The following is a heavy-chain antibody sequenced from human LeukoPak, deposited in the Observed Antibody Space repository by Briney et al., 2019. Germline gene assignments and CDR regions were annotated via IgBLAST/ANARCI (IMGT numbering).Heavy chain of an antibody. J-gene: IGHJ5*02. CDR3: ARHSAMVTCWFDP. V-gene: IGHV4-31*03. D-gene: IGHD5-18*01. Sequence: SETLSLTCTVSGASISSGGYFYSWIRQHPGEGLEWLAYIYYKGNTYYNPSLKSRLTISVDTSKNQFSLKLSSVTAADTAVYYCARHSAMVTCWFDPWGQGTLVTVSS. CDR1: GASISSGGYF. CDR2: IYYKGNT.